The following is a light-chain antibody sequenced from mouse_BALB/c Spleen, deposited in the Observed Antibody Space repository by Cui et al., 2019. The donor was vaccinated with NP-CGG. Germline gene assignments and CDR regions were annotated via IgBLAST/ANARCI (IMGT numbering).Light chain of an antibody. J-gene: IGKJ1*01. CDR3: VQYAQFPWT. CDR2: HGT. V-gene: IGKV14-100*01. CDR1: QGISSK. Sequence: DILMTQSTSSMSVSLGDTVSITCQASQGISSKIGWLQQKPGKSFKGLFYHGTNLEDGFPSRFSCSGSGADYSLTISSLESEDFADYYCVQYAQFPWTFVGGTKLEIK.